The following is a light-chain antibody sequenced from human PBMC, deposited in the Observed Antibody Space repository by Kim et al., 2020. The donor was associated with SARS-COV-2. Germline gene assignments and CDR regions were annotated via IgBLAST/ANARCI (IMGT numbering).Light chain of an antibody. CDR2: DNN. CDR1: SSNIGYNY. CDR3: GTWDSSLSAGV. J-gene: IGLJ2*01. V-gene: IGLV1-51*01. Sequence: GQKVTISCSGSSSNIGYNYVSWYQQLPGTAPKLLIFDNNKRPSGIPDRFSGSKSGTSATLGITGLQTGDEADYYCGTWDSSLSAGVFGGGTKLTVL.